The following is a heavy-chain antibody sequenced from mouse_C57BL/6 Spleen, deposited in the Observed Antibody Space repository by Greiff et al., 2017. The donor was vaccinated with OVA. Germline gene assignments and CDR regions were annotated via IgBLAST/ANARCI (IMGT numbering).Heavy chain of an antibody. Sequence: VQLQQPGAELVRPGSSVKLSCKASGYTFTSYWMHWVKQRPIQGLEWIGNIDPSDSETHYNQKFKDKATLTVDKSSSTAYMQLSSLTSEDSAVYYCARGDYYYDFDYWGQGTTLTVSS. V-gene: IGHV1-52*01. CDR2: IDPSDSET. J-gene: IGHJ2*01. D-gene: IGHD1-1*01. CDR3: ARGDYYYDFDY. CDR1: GYTFTSYW.